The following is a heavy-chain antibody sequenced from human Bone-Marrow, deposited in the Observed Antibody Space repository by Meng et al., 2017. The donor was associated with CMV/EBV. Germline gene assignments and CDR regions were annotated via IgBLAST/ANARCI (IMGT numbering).Heavy chain of an antibody. D-gene: IGHD2-2*01. CDR3: AKDRCFSTSCPHDL. CDR2: ISYDGSNK. Sequence: GGSLRLSCAASGFTFSSYAMHWVRQAPGKGLEWVAVISYDGSNKYYADSVQGRLTISRDSSRNTLYLQMNSLRPEDTALYYCAKDRCFSTSCPHDLWGQGTLVTVSS. J-gene: IGHJ5*02. CDR1: GFTFSSYA. V-gene: IGHV3-30-3*01.